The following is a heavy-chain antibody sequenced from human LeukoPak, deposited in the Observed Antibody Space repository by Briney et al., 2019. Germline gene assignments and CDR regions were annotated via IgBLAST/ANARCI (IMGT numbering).Heavy chain of an antibody. CDR3: AREADCSGSSCYRGAFDI. Sequence: PGGSLRLSCAASGFTFSNYGMHWVRQAPGKGLEWVAVIWYDGSNEYYADSVKGRFTISRDNSKNTLYLQMNSLRAEDTAEYYCAREADCSGSSCYRGAFDIWGQGTMVTVSS. J-gene: IGHJ3*02. D-gene: IGHD2-15*01. CDR1: GFTFSNYG. CDR2: IWYDGSNE. V-gene: IGHV3-33*01.